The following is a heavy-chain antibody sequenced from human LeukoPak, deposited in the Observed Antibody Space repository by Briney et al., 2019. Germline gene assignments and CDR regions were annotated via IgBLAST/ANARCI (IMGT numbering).Heavy chain of an antibody. Sequence: SETLSLTCTVSGASISRYHWSSIRQPAGKGLECLGRFHISGSTNYNPSRKSRVTMSIDTSKNQFSLRLTSVTAADSAVYYCARDGLYSYGYSYFDYWGQGTLVTVFS. CDR3: ARDGLYSYGYSYFDY. D-gene: IGHD5-18*01. CDR1: GASISRYH. V-gene: IGHV4-4*07. CDR2: FHISGST. J-gene: IGHJ4*02.